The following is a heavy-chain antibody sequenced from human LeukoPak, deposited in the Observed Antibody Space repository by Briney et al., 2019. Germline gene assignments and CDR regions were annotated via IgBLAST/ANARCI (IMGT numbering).Heavy chain of an antibody. D-gene: IGHD1-26*01. V-gene: IGHV3-21*01. J-gene: IGHJ4*02. CDR1: GFTFSSYS. Sequence: GRSLRLSCAASGFTFSSYSMNWVRQAPGKGLEWVSSISSSSSYIYYADSVKGRFTISRDNAKNSLYLQMNSLRAEDTAVYYCARDRYSGSSLGDYWGQGTLVTVSS. CDR3: ARDRYSGSSLGDY. CDR2: ISSSSSYI.